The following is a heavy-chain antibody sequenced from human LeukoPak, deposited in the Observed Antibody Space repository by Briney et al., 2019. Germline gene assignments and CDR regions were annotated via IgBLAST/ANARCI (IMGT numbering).Heavy chain of an antibody. V-gene: IGHV3-23*01. Sequence: GGSLRLSCAASGFTFSSYAMSWVRQAPGKGLEWVSAISGSGGSTYYADSVKGRFTISRDNSKNTLYLQMNSLRAEDTAVYYCAIHPYYDSSGYPFYFDYWGQGTLVTVSS. D-gene: IGHD3-22*01. CDR2: ISGSGGST. CDR3: AIHPYYDSSGYPFYFDY. CDR1: GFTFSSYA. J-gene: IGHJ4*02.